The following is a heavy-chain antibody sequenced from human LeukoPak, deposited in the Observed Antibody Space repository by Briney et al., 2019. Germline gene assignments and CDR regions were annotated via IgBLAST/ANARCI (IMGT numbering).Heavy chain of an antibody. CDR2: INHSGST. D-gene: IGHD4-17*01. CDR3: ETRPVTLRSFES. V-gene: IGHV4-34*01. Sequence: SETLSLTCAVYGGSFSGYYWSWIRQPPGKGLEWIGGINHSGSTNYNPSLKSRVTISVDTSKNQFSLKLSSVTAADTAVYYCETRPVTLRSFESWGQGTLVTVSS. CDR1: GGSFSGYY. J-gene: IGHJ4*02.